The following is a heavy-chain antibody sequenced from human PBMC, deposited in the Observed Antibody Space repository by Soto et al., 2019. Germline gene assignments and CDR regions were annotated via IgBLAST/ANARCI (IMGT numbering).Heavy chain of an antibody. V-gene: IGHV3-15*07. CDR2: IKSKTDGGTT. CDR3: TTVRSPPYGGKGWVDY. J-gene: IGHJ4*02. Sequence: SVSNAWMNWVRQAPGKGLEWVGRIKSKTDGGTTDYAAPVKGRFTISRDDSKNTLYLQMNSLKTEDTAVYYCTTVRSPPYGGKGWVDYWGQGTLVTVSS. D-gene: IGHD4-17*01. CDR1: SVSNAW.